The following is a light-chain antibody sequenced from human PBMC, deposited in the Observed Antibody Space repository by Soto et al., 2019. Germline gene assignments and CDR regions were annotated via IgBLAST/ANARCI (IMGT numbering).Light chain of an antibody. CDR2: GAS. CDR1: QSVRSN. Sequence: EIVLTQPPVTLSLSPGERATLSCRASQSVRSNLAWYQQKPGQAPRLLIYGASTRATGIPARISGSGSGTEFTLTISRLQSEDFADYYCQQYNNWPLTFGGGTKVDIK. J-gene: IGKJ4*01. CDR3: QQYNNWPLT. V-gene: IGKV3-15*01.